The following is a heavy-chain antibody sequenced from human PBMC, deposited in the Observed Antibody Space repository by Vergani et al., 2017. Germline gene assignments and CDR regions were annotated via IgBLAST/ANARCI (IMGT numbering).Heavy chain of an antibody. D-gene: IGHD3-22*01. CDR2: INPNSGGT. Sequence: QVQLVQSGAEVKKPGSSVKVSCKASGGTFTGYYMHWVRQAPGQGLEWMGWINPNSGGTNYAQKFQGRVTMTRDTSISTAYMELRSLRSDDTAVYYCARDKGPYYYDSSGYYYDWGQGTLVTVSS. CDR3: ARDKGPYYYDSSGYYYD. V-gene: IGHV1-2*02. CDR1: GGTFTGYY. J-gene: IGHJ4*02.